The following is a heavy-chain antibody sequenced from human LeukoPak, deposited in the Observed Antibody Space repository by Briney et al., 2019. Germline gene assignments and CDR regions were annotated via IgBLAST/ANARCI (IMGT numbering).Heavy chain of an antibody. Sequence: GGSLRLSCAASGFTFSSYAMSWVRQAPGKGLEWVSAISGSGGSTYYADSVKGRFTISRDNSKNTLYLQMNSLRAEDTAVYYCATTLLRASTYMDVWGKGTTVTVSS. J-gene: IGHJ6*03. CDR1: GFTFSSYA. D-gene: IGHD1-1*01. CDR3: ATTLLRASTYMDV. CDR2: ISGSGGST. V-gene: IGHV3-23*01.